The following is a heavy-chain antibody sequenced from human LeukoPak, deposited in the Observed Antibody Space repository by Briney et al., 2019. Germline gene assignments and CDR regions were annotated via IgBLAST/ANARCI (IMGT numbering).Heavy chain of an antibody. CDR1: GYTFTDYY. Sequence: ASVKVSCKASGYTFTDYYMHWVRQAPGQGLEWMGWINPNSGGTNYAQKFQGRVTMTRDTSISTAYMELSRLRSDDTAVYYCARATYYYGSRSYSIVPYGYWGQGTLVTVSS. D-gene: IGHD3-10*01. CDR2: INPNSGGT. V-gene: IGHV1-2*02. CDR3: ARATYYYGSRSYSIVPYGY. J-gene: IGHJ4*02.